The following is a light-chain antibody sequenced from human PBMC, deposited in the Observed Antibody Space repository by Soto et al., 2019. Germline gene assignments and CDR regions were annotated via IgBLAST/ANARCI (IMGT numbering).Light chain of an antibody. J-gene: IGKJ5*01. CDR2: SAS. CDR1: QSISSW. V-gene: IGKV1-12*01. CDR3: QQANSFPLT. Sequence: ASVGYRVTITCRASQSISSWLAWYQQKPGKAPTLLIYSASSLHSGVPSRFSGSRSGTDFTLTISSLQPEDFATYYCQQANSFPLTFGQGTRLEIK.